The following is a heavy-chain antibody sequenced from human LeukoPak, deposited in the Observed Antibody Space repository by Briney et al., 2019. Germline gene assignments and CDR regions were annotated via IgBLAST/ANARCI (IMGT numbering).Heavy chain of an antibody. V-gene: IGHV1-2*02. CDR3: AREGSGWYGNFDY. Sequence: ASVNVSCKASAYTCTGYYMHWVRQAPGQGLEWMGWINPDSGGTNYAQKFQGRVTMTRDTSISTAYMEVSRLRSDDTAVYYCAREGSGWYGNFDYWGQGTLVTVSS. CDR1: AYTCTGYY. J-gene: IGHJ4*02. D-gene: IGHD6-19*01. CDR2: INPDSGGT.